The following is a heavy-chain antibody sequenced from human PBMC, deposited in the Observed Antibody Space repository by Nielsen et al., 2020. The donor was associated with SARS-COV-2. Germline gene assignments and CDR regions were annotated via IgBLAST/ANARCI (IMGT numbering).Heavy chain of an antibody. V-gene: IGHV4-31*03. J-gene: IGHJ6*02. CDR2: IYYSGST. Sequence: LRLSCTVSGGSISSGGYYWSWIRQHPGKGLEWIGYIYYSGSTYYNPSLKSRVTISVDTSKNQFSLKLSSVTAADTAVYYCARHPTLRYFDWLSTGTYGMDVWGQGTTVTVSS. D-gene: IGHD3-9*01. CDR1: GGSISSGGYY. CDR3: ARHPTLRYFDWLSTGTYGMDV.